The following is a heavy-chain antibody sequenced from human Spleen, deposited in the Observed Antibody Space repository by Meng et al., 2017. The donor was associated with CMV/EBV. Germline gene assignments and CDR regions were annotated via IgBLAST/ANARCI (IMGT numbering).Heavy chain of an antibody. V-gene: IGHV4-34*01. CDR2: INHSGST. D-gene: IGHD2-2*01. CDR3: ARGPSLYCSSTSCFSGQLWFDP. CDR1: GGFLSNFY. Sequence: SETLSLTCGVYGGFLSNFYWNWIRQSPGKGLEWIGEINHSGSTNYNPSLKSRVTISVDTSKNQFSLKLSSVTAADTAVYYCARGPSLYCSSTSCFSGQLWFDPWGQGTLVTVSS. J-gene: IGHJ5*02.